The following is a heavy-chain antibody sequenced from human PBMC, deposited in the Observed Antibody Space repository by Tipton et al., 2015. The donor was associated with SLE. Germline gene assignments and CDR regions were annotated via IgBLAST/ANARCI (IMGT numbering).Heavy chain of an antibody. Sequence: QLMQSGAEVKKPGESLKISCKGSGYSFTSYWIGWVRQMPGKGLEWMGIIYPGDSDTRYSPSFQGQVTISADKSISTAYLQWSSLKASDTAMYYCARQPPGYYDILTGYGEFDYWGQGTLVTVSS. CDR3: ARQPPGYYDILTGYGEFDY. J-gene: IGHJ4*02. V-gene: IGHV5-51*01. CDR2: IYPGDSDT. D-gene: IGHD3-9*01. CDR1: GYSFTSYW.